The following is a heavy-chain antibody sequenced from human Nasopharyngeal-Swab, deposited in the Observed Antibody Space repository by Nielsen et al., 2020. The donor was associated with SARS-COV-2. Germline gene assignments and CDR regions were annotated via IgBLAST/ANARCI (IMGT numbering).Heavy chain of an antibody. CDR2: INHSGST. D-gene: IGHD3-3*01. J-gene: IGHJ4*02. V-gene: IGHV4-34*01. CDR3: ARGRPYYDFWSGQTYYFDY. Sequence: SETLSLPCAVYGGSFRGSYWSWIRQPPGKGLEWIGEINHSGSTNYNPSLKSRVTISVDTSKNQFSLKLSSVTAADTAVYYCARGRPYYDFWSGQTYYFDYWGQGTLVTVSS. CDR1: GGSFRGSY.